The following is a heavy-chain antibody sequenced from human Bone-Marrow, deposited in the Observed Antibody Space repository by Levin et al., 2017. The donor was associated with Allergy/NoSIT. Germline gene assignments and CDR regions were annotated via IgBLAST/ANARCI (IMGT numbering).Heavy chain of an antibody. J-gene: IGHJ4*02. CDR3: IPSSHLDLEPAFFDF. D-gene: IGHD2-2*03. Sequence: GGSLRLSCAASGFTFSNFGMHWVRQAPGKGLEWVALISYDVSTKYYADSVKGRFTISRDNSRNTLYLQMDSLRGEDTALYYCIPSSHLDLEPAFFDFWGQGTQVTVSS. V-gene: IGHV3-30*03. CDR1: GFTFSNFG. CDR2: ISYDVSTK.